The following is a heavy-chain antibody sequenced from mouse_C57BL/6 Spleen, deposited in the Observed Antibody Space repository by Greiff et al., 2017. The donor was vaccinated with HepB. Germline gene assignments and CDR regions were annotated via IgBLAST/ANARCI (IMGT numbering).Heavy chain of an antibody. D-gene: IGHD2-1*01. Sequence: EVMLVESGGDLVKPGGSLKLSCAASGFTFSSYGMSWVRQTPVKRLEWVATISSGGSYTYYPDSVKGRFTISRDNAKNTLYLQMSSLKSEDTAMYYCARLSTAGYAMDYWGQGTSVTVSS. J-gene: IGHJ4*01. CDR3: ARLSTAGYAMDY. V-gene: IGHV5-6*02. CDR1: GFTFSSYG. CDR2: ISSGGSYT.